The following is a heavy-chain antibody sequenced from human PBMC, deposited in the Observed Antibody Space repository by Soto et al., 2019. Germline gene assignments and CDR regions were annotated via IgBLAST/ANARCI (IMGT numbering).Heavy chain of an antibody. D-gene: IGHD3-3*01. J-gene: IGHJ4*02. CDR3: AKAGFWSGYYSLVDY. Sequence: SETLSLTCAVYGGSFSGYYWSWIRQPPGKGLEWIGEINHSGSTNYNPSLKSRVTISVDTSKNQFSLYLQMNSLRAEDTALYYCAKAGFWSGYYSLVDYWGQGTLVTVSS. V-gene: IGHV4-34*01. CDR2: INHSGST. CDR1: GGSFSGYY.